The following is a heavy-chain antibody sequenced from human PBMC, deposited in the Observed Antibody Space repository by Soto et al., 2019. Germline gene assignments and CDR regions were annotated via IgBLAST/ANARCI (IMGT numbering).Heavy chain of an antibody. Sequence: EVQLVESGGGLVQPGGSLRLSCVASGFIFSNYWMHWVRQTPDKGLEWVAHIKQDGSEKYYVDSVNGRFTISRDNAKNSLFLQMNNLRAEDTAVYYCARGGTIREWLTDHWGQGTLVTVSS. CDR2: IKQDGSEK. CDR3: ARGGTIREWLTDH. V-gene: IGHV3-7*04. D-gene: IGHD5-12*01. J-gene: IGHJ5*02. CDR1: GFIFSNYW.